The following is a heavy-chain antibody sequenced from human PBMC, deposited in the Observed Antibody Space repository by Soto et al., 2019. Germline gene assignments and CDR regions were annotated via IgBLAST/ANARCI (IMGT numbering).Heavy chain of an antibody. J-gene: IGHJ5*02. Sequence: GGSLRLSCAACGFTFSSYAMSWVRQAPGKGLEWVSAISGSGGSTYYADSVKGRFTISRDNSKNTLYLQMNSLRAEDTAVYYCAKDAPEFYYALSWFDPWGQGTLVTVSS. D-gene: IGHD3-10*01. CDR1: GFTFSSYA. V-gene: IGHV3-23*01. CDR3: AKDAPEFYYALSWFDP. CDR2: ISGSGGST.